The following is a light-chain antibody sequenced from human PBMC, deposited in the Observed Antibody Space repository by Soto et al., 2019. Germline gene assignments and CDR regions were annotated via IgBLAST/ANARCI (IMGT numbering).Light chain of an antibody. Sequence: DIQMTQSPSTLSASVGDGVTITCRASQNISVWLAWYQQRPGKAPKFLMYDASSLETGVPSRFSGSGSGTEFPLTIRSLQPDDSATYYCQQYDSSSPTFGQGTKVDIK. CDR1: QNISVW. J-gene: IGKJ2*01. CDR2: DAS. V-gene: IGKV1-5*01. CDR3: QQYDSSSPT.